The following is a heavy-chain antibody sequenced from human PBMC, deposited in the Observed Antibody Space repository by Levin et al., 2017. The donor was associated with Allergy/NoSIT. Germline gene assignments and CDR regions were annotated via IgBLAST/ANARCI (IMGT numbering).Heavy chain of an antibody. CDR2: IYYDGST. V-gene: IGHV4-39*01. J-gene: IGHJ4*02. D-gene: IGHD3-16*02. CDR1: GGSIRGSTYY. CDR3: ASRTYRD. Sequence: SQTLSLTCTVSGGSIRGSTYYWGWIRQPPGKGLEWIGSIYYDGSTYYNPSLKSRITISVDTSNNQFSLKVRSVTAADTAIYYCASRTYRDWGQGTLVTVSS.